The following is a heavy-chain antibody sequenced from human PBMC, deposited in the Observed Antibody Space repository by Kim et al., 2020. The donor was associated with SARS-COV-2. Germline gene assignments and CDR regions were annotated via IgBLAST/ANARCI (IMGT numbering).Heavy chain of an antibody. Sequence: SVKVSCKASGGTFSSYAISWVRQAPGQGLEWMGRIIPIFGIANYAQKFQGRVTITADKSTSTAYMELSSLRSEDTAVYYCAGDHSGSYRTAGAFDIWGQGTMVTVSS. V-gene: IGHV1-69*04. CDR1: GGTFSSYA. CDR3: AGDHSGSYRTAGAFDI. CDR2: IIPIFGIA. J-gene: IGHJ3*02. D-gene: IGHD1-26*01.